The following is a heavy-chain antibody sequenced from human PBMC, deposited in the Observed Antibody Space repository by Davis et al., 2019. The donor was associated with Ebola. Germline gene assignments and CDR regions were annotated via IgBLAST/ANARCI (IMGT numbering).Heavy chain of an antibody. CDR2: IYYSGST. Sequence: PSETLSLTCTVSGGSISSYYWSWIRQPPGKGLEWIGYIYYSGSTNYNPSLKSRVTISVDTSKNQFSLKLSSVTAADTAVYYCARDSDYWGQGTLVTVSS. CDR3: ARDSDY. CDR1: GGSISSYY. V-gene: IGHV4-59*01. J-gene: IGHJ4*02.